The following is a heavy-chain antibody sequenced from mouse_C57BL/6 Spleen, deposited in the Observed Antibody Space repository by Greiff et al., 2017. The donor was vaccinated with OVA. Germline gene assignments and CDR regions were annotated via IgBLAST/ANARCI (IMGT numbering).Heavy chain of an antibody. CDR3: TTRYGAWFAY. Sequence: EVKLMESGAELVRPGASVKLSCTASGFNIKDDYMHWVKQRPEQGLEWIGWIDPENGDTEYASKFQGKATITADTSSNTAYLQLSSLTSEDTAVYYCTTRYGAWFAYWGQGTLVTVSA. CDR2: IDPENGDT. J-gene: IGHJ3*01. V-gene: IGHV14-4*01. CDR1: GFNIKDDY. D-gene: IGHD1-1*02.